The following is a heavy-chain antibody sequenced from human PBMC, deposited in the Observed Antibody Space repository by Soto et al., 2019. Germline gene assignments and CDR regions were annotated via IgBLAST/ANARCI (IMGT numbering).Heavy chain of an antibody. D-gene: IGHD3-22*01. CDR2: INPSGGST. V-gene: IGHV1-46*01. CDR3: ARDRGYYDSRGYSLDY. CDR1: GYTFTSYY. Sequence: QVQLVQSGAEVKKPGASVKVSCKASGYTFTSYYMHWVRQAPGQGLEWMGIINPSGGSTSYAQKFQGRVTMTREQAASTGYRELSSMRSEDTAVYYGARDRGYYDSRGYSLDYWGPGTLVTVSS. J-gene: IGHJ4*02.